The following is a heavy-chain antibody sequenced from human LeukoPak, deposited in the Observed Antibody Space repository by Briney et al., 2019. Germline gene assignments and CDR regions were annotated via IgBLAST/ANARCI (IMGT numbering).Heavy chain of an antibody. V-gene: IGHV3-30-3*01. CDR2: ISYDGSNN. D-gene: IGHD3-3*02. J-gene: IGHJ4*02. Sequence: GGSLRLSCAASGFTFSSYAMHWVRQAPGKGLEWVPVISYDGSNNYYADSVKGRFTISRDNSKNTLYLQMISLRAEDTAVYYCARDILSGNPAFDYWGQGTLVTVSS. CDR1: GFTFSSYA. CDR3: ARDILSGNPAFDY.